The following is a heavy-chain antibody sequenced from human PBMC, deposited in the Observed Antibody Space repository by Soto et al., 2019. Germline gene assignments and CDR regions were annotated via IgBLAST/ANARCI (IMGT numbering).Heavy chain of an antibody. D-gene: IGHD3-16*01. CDR1: GGSISSYY. CDR3: ARGPRGYVYYHGMDV. Sequence: SETLSLTCTVSGGSISSYYCSWIRQAAGKGLEWIGRIDTSGTTNYNPSLRSRVTMSVDASKNQLSLNLSSVTAADTAVYFCARGPRGYVYYHGMDVWGQGTTVTVSS. V-gene: IGHV4-4*07. CDR2: IDTSGTT. J-gene: IGHJ6*02.